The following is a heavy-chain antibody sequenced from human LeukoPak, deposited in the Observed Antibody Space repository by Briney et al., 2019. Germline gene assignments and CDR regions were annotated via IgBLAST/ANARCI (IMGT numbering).Heavy chain of an antibody. CDR1: GFTFSSYA. V-gene: IGHV3-23*01. J-gene: IGHJ4*02. CDR2: INGGGTTT. CDR3: ARGVAVSSRIAAV. D-gene: IGHD6-13*01. Sequence: GGSLRPSCAASGFTFSSYAMSWVRQAPGNGLAWVSAINGGGTTTPYADSVKGRFTISRDNSKNTLYLQMNSLGAEDTAVYYCARGVAVSSRIAAVWGQGTLVTVSS.